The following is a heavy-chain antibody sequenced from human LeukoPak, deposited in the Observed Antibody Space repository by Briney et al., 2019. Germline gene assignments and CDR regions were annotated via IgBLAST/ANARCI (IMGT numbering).Heavy chain of an antibody. J-gene: IGHJ4*02. Sequence: GPLRLSCAASGVTFSSYWMSWVRQAPGKGREWVANIKQDGSEKYYGVSVKGRFTISRDNAKNSLYLQMNSLRAEDTAVYYCARVGFYHGSAHDYWGQGPLVTVSS. D-gene: IGHD3-10*01. CDR1: GVTFSSYW. V-gene: IGHV3-7*01. CDR3: ARVGFYHGSAHDY. CDR2: IKQDGSEK.